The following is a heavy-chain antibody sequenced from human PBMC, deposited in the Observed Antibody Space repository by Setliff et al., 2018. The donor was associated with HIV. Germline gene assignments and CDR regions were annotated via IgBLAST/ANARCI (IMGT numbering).Heavy chain of an antibody. J-gene: IGHJ1*01. CDR2: ISGSGDST. CDR3: ARSSQWLVGGYFHH. V-gene: IGHV3-23*01. D-gene: IGHD6-19*01. CDR1: GFTFSSYA. Sequence: GGSLRLSCAASGFTFSSYAITWVRQAPGKGLEWVSAISGSGDSTFYEDSVKGRFIISRDNSNNMLHLQMNSLRVEDTAIYYCARSSQWLVGGYFHHWGQGTLVTVSS.